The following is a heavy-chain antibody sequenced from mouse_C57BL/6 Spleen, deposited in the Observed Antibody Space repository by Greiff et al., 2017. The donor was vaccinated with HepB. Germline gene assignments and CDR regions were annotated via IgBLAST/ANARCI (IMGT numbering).Heavy chain of an antibody. D-gene: IGHD1-1*01. Sequence: EVHLVESGPELVKPGASVKISCKASGYSFTDYNMNWVKQSNGKSLEWIGVINPNYGTTSYNQKFKGKATLTVDQSSSTAYMQLNSLTSEDSAVYYCVYYGSSSWFAYWGQGTLVTVSA. V-gene: IGHV1-39*01. CDR2: INPNYGTT. J-gene: IGHJ3*01. CDR3: VYYGSSSWFAY. CDR1: GYSFTDYN.